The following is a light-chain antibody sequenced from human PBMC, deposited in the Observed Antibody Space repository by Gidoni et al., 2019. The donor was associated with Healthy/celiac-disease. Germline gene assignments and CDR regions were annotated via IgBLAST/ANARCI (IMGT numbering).Light chain of an antibody. J-gene: IGLJ2*01. CDR3: SSYTSSSTVV. Sequence: QSALTQPAPVSGFPGQPITLSCPGTSSDVGGYNYVSWYQQHPGKAPKLMIYEVSNRPSGVSNRFSGSKSGNTASLTISGLQAEDEADYYCSSYTSSSTVVFGGGTKLTVL. CDR1: SSDVGGYNY. CDR2: EVS. V-gene: IGLV2-14*01.